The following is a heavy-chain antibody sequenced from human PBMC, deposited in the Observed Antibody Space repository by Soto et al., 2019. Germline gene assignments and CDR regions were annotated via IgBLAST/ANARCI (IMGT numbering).Heavy chain of an antibody. CDR1: GGSMNSHS. Sequence: QVQLQESGPGLVKPSETLSLTCTVSGGSMNSHSWAWIRQPAGKTLEWIGRIYASGNTNYNPSLKSRVSMSVDTSKNQFTLKLNFVAAADTAVYYCARDREVGATSGSLEYWGQGPLVSVSS. D-gene: IGHD1-26*01. CDR2: IYASGNT. J-gene: IGHJ4*02. CDR3: ARDREVGATSGSLEY. V-gene: IGHV4-4*07.